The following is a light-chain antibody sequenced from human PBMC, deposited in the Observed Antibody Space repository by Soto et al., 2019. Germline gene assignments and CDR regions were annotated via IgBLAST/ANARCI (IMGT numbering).Light chain of an antibody. V-gene: IGLV2-14*01. CDR1: ISDISIYNY. J-gene: IGLJ1*01. CDR3: CSYTSSTNYV. Sequence: QSVLTQPASLSGSPGQSITISCTGTISDISIYNYVSWYQQHPGKAPKLIIYEVSNRPSGISNRFSGAKSGNTASLTISGLQVEDEADYYCCSYTSSTNYVFGAGTRSPS. CDR2: EVS.